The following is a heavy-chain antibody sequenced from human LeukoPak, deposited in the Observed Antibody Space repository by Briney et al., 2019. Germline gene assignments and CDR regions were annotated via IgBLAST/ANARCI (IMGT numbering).Heavy chain of an antibody. V-gene: IGHV3-11*01. CDR3: ARGPKACSGGSCYCFAFDI. Sequence: GGSLRLSCAASGFTFSSYGMSWIRQAPGKGLEWVSYISSSGSTIYYADSVKGRFTISRDNAKNSLYLQMNSLRAEDTAVYYCARGPKACSGGSCYCFAFDIWGQGTMVTVSS. CDR1: GFTFSSYG. J-gene: IGHJ3*02. CDR2: ISSSGSTI. D-gene: IGHD2-15*01.